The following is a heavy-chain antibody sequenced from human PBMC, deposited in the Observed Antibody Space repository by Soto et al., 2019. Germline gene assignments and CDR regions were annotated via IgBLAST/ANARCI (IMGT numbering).Heavy chain of an antibody. V-gene: IGHV3-23*01. CDR1: VFTFSSFA. Sequence: EVELLESGGGLVQPGGSLRLSCAASVFTFSSFAMTWVRQVPGKGLEWVSSISAGDDSTYYADSVKGRFAISRDNSKNTLYLQMNSLRAAGTALYHCAQGGTAYSPLPDYWGQGTLVTVSS. J-gene: IGHJ4*02. CDR2: ISAGDDST. D-gene: IGHD2-15*01. CDR3: AQGGTAYSPLPDY.